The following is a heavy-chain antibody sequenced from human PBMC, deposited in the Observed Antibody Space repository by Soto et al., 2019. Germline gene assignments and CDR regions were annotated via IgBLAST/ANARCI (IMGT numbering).Heavy chain of an antibody. V-gene: IGHV3-7*01. D-gene: IGHD4-4*01. CDR1: GFTFGRYG. Sequence: EVQLVESGGDLVQPGGSLRLSCAASGFTFGRYGMTWVRQAPGKGLQWVANIKQDGSERHYVDSVRGRFIITRDNAEKSLHLHMHSVRAEETAVYYCARISGRIITVVWRATAPKNYCYYSMGVWGKGTTVIVSS. J-gene: IGHJ6*04. CDR3: ARISGRIITVVWRATAPKNYCYYSMGV. CDR2: IKQDGSER.